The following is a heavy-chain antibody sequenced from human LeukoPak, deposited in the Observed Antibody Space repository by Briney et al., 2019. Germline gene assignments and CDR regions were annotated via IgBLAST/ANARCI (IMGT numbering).Heavy chain of an antibody. CDR2: ISGTVYNT. CDR3: AKHVSGSLFYFDY. D-gene: IGHD3-10*01. J-gene: IGHJ4*02. CDR1: VFTFRNCA. Sequence: GGSLRLSCAASVFTFRNCAMSWGPPAPGKGVEWVSGISGTVYNTYYADSVKGRFTISRDNSKNTLYLQMNSLGAEDTAVYYCAKHVSGSLFYFDYWGQRTLVTVSS. V-gene: IGHV3-23*01.